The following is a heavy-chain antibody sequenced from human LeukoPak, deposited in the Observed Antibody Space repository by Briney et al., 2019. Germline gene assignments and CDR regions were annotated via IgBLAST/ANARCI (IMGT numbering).Heavy chain of an antibody. CDR3: ARHAVNYDFWRGYPPNWFDR. CDR1: GGSISSSSYY. Sequence: SETLSLTCTVSGGSISSSSYYWGWLRQPPGKGLEWIGSIYYSASTYSTPSLESRVTISVDTSKTQCSLKLSSVTAADTAVYYCARHAVNYDFWRGYPPNWFDRWGQGTLVTVSS. V-gene: IGHV4-39*01. J-gene: IGHJ5*02. D-gene: IGHD3-3*01. CDR2: IYYSAST.